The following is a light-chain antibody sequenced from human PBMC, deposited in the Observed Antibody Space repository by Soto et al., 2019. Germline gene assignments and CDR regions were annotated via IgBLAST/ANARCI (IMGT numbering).Light chain of an antibody. CDR3: QQRASWPIT. CDR2: DSF. V-gene: IGKV3-11*01. CDR1: QSIAGY. Sequence: EIVLTQTPATLSLSPGERGTLSCRASQSIAGYLHWYQHRPGQAPRLLIYDSFNRATGIPARFSGSGSGTDFTLTISSLEPEDFAVYYCQQRASWPITVGPGTKVDIK. J-gene: IGKJ3*01.